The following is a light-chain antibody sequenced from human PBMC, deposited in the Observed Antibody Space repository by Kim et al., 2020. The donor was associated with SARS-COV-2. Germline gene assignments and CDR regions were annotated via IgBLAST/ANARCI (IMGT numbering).Light chain of an antibody. J-gene: IGLJ3*02. CDR3: QVWDRTSDRV. Sequence: AAGKAASITCGGDKIGAKSVHWYQQKPGQAPVVVIYYDSGRPSGIPERFSGSNSGNTATLTISRVEAGDEADYYCQVWDRTSDRVFGGGTQLTVL. CDR2: YDS. V-gene: IGLV3-21*04. CDR1: KIGAKS.